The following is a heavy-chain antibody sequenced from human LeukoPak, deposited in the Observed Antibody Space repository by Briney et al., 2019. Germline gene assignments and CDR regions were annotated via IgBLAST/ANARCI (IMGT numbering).Heavy chain of an antibody. J-gene: IGHJ4*02. D-gene: IGHD5-18*01. CDR2: IYHSGST. CDR3: ARRPGGLIRRLWFGYYFDY. CDR1: GYSISSGYY. V-gene: IGHV4-38-2*02. Sequence: SETLSLTCTVSGYSISSGYYWGWIRQPPGKGLEWIGSIYHSGSTYYNPSLKSRVTISVDTSKNQFSLKLSSVTAADTAVYYCARRPGGLIRRLWFGYYFDYWGQGTLVTVSS.